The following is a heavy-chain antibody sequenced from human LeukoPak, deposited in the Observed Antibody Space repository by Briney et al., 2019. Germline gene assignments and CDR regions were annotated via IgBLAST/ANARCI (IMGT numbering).Heavy chain of an antibody. CDR1: GYTFTSYG. Sequence: ASVKVSCKASGYTFTSYGISWVRQAPGQGLEWMGWTSAYNGNTNYAQKLQGRVTMTTDTSTSTAYMELRSLRSDDTAVYYCARGAYCGGDCYTNAGYYYYGMDVWGQGTTVTVSS. CDR3: ARGAYCGGDCYTNAGYYYYGMDV. CDR2: TSAYNGNT. D-gene: IGHD2-21*02. V-gene: IGHV1-18*01. J-gene: IGHJ6*02.